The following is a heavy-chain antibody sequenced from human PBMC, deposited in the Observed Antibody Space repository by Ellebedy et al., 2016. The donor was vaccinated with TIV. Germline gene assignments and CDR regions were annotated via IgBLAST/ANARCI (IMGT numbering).Heavy chain of an antibody. CDR3: TKDRIVVAQGGGHNFDY. Sequence: PGGSLRLSCAASGFTLEDYTMHWVRQAPGKGLEWVSLISWDGVSTYYADSVKGRFTISRDNSKNSLYLQMNSLRTEDTALYYCTKDRIVVAQGGGHNFDYWGQGILVTVSS. J-gene: IGHJ4*02. D-gene: IGHD3-22*01. V-gene: IGHV3-43*01. CDR1: GFTLEDYT. CDR2: ISWDGVST.